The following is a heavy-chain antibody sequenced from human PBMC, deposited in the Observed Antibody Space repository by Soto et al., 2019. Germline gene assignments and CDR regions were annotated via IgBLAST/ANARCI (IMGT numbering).Heavy chain of an antibody. CDR3: ADGGGGSHWRNYYYYGMDV. D-gene: IGHD1-26*01. Sequence: QVQLVQSGAEVKKPGSSVKVSCKASGGTFSSYTISWVRQAPVQGLEWMGRIIPILGIANYAQKFQGRVTITADKSTSTAYMELSSLRSEDTAVYYCADGGGGSHWRNYYYYGMDVWGQGTTVTVSS. J-gene: IGHJ6*02. CDR2: IIPILGIA. CDR1: GGTFSSYT. V-gene: IGHV1-69*02.